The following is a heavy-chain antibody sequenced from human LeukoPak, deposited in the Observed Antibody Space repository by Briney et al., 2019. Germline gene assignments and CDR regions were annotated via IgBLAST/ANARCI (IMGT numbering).Heavy chain of an antibody. D-gene: IGHD4-17*01. CDR2: INPNSGGT. V-gene: IGHV1-2*02. Sequence: ASVKVSCTSSGYTFTIYYKHWVRQAPGQGLEWMGWINPNSGGTNYAQKFQGRVTMTRDTSISTAYMELSRLRSDDTAVYYFARGRREYGDTTYWGQGSLVTVSS. J-gene: IGHJ4*01. CDR1: GYTFTIYY. CDR3: ARGRREYGDTTY.